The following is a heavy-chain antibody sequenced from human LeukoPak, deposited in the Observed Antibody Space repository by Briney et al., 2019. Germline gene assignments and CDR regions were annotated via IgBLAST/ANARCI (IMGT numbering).Heavy chain of an antibody. D-gene: IGHD3-22*01. J-gene: IGHJ3*02. CDR2: IYPGDSDT. Sequence: GESLKISCQGSGYSFSTYWVAWVRQMPGKGLEWLGIIYPGDSDTRYSPSFQGQVTISADKSISTAYLQWSSLKASDTAMYYCARLADSSGYYYKPPGAFDIWGQGTMVTVSS. V-gene: IGHV5-51*01. CDR1: GYSFSTYW. CDR3: ARLADSSGYYYKPPGAFDI.